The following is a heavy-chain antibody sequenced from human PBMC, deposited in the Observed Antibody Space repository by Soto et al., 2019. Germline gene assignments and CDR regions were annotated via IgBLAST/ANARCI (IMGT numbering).Heavy chain of an antibody. J-gene: IGHJ4*02. CDR2: IWYDGSNK. D-gene: IGHD5-18*01. Sequence: QVQLVESGGGVVQPGRSLRLSCAASGFTFSSYGMHWVRQAPGKGLEWVAVIWYDGSNKYYADSVKGRFTISRDNSKNTLYLQMNSLRAEDTAVYYWARGTWIQLWFVFDYWGQGTLVTVSS. CDR1: GFTFSSYG. V-gene: IGHV3-33*01. CDR3: ARGTWIQLWFVFDY.